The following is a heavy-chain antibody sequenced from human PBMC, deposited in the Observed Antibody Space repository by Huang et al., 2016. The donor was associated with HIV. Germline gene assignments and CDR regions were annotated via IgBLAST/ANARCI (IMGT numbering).Heavy chain of an antibody. CDR3: ARLGRNTPARPFDH. J-gene: IGHJ4*02. CDR1: GFTFSTFW. V-gene: IGHV3-7*01. Sequence: EVQLVESGGGLVQPGGSLRLSCAASGFTFSTFWMSWVRQAPGKGREWVANIKEDGSEKYYVDSVRGRFTISRDNAKNSLYLQMNSLRAEDTAVYHCARLGRNTPARPFDHWGQGTLVTVSS. D-gene: IGHD1-1*01. CDR2: IKEDGSEK.